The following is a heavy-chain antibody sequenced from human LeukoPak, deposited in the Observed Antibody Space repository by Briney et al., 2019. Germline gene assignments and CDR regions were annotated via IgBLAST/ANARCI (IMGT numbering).Heavy chain of an antibody. J-gene: IGHJ4*02. CDR2: MNPNSGNT. V-gene: IGHV1-8*01. D-gene: IGHD6-6*01. CDR3: ARGIKYSSRRNYFDY. CDR1: GYTFTSYD. Sequence: ASVKVSCKASGYTFTSYDINWVRQATGQGLEWMGWMNPNSGNTGYAQKFQGRVTMTRNTSISTAYMELSSLRSEDTAVCYCARGIKYSSRRNYFDYWGQGTLVTVSS.